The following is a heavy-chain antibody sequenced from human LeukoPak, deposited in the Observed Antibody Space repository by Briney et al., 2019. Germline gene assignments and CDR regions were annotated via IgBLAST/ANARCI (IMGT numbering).Heavy chain of an antibody. D-gene: IGHD4-17*01. CDR2: INPNSGGT. CDR3: ARTMTTVNPLDY. J-gene: IGHJ4*02. CDR1: GYTFTGYY. Sequence: ASVKVSCKASGYTFTGYYMHWVRQAPGQGLEWMGWINPNSGGTNYAQKFQGRVTMTRDTSISTAYMELSRLRSDDTAVYYCARTMTTVNPLDYWGQGTLVTVPS. V-gene: IGHV1-2*02.